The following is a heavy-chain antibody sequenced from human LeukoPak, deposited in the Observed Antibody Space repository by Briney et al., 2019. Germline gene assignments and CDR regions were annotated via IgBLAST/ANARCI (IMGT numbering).Heavy chain of an antibody. J-gene: IGHJ5*02. CDR2: IYYSGST. V-gene: IGHV4-59*01. CDR1: GGSSSSYY. Sequence: SETLSLTCTVSGGSSSSYYWSWIRQPPGKGLEWIGYIYYSGSTNYNTSLKSRVTISVDTSKNQFSLKLASVTAADTAVYYCARVEYYYGGNWFDPWGQGTLVTVSS. D-gene: IGHD3-22*01. CDR3: ARVEYYYGGNWFDP.